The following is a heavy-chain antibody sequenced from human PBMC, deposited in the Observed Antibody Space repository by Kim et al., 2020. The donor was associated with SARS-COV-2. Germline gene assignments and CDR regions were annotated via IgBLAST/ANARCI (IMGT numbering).Heavy chain of an antibody. CDR2: T. CDR3: ARLQNGYYFDY. D-gene: IGHD3-22*01. J-gene: IGHJ4*02. V-gene: IGHV4-39*01. Sequence: TYYNPSLKSRVTISVDTSKNQFSRKLSSVTAADTAVYYCARLQNGYYFDYWGQGTLVTVSS.